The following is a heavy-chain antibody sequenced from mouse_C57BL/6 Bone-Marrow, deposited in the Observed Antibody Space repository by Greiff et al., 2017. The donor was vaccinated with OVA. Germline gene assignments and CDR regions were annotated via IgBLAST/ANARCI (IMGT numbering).Heavy chain of an antibody. J-gene: IGHJ3*01. Sequence: VQLQQPGAELVKPGASVKLSCKASGYTFTSYWMHWVKQRPGQGLEWIGMIHPNSGSTNYNEKFKSKATLTVDKSSSTAYMQLSSLTSEDSAVYYCARSGGTMVTTIAWFAYWGQGTLVTVSA. CDR2: IHPNSGST. CDR3: ARSGGTMVTTIAWFAY. D-gene: IGHD2-2*01. V-gene: IGHV1-64*01. CDR1: GYTFTSYW.